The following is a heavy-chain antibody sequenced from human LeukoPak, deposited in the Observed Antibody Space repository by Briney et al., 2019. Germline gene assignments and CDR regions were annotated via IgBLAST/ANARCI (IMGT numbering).Heavy chain of an antibody. V-gene: IGHV4-59*01. J-gene: IGHJ4*02. CDR1: GGSISSYY. Sequence: SETLSLTCTVSGGSISSYYVSWIRQPPGKGLEWIGYISYTGSTDYNPSLKSRVTISVDMSKNQFSLKVSSVTAADTAVYYRARGSVYFDSWGQGTLVTVSS. CDR3: ARGSVYFDS. CDR2: ISYTGST.